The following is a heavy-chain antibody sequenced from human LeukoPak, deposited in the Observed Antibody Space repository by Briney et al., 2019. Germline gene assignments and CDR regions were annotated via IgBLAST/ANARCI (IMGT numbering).Heavy chain of an antibody. D-gene: IGHD3-10*01. Sequence: SGFPFSSYWMTWGGQAPGKGLEWVAGIEHDGREKYYVDSVKGRFTISRDNAKNSLYLQMNTLRAADTAVYYCARTPYRYSGSGHYIDYWGQGTLVTVSS. CDR1: GFPFSSYW. CDR2: IEHDGREK. J-gene: IGHJ4*02. CDR3: ARTPYRYSGSGHYIDY. V-gene: IGHV3-7*01.